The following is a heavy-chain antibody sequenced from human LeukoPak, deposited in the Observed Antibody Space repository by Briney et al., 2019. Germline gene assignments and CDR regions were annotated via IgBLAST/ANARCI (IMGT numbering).Heavy chain of an antibody. Sequence: ASVKVSCKASGYTFTSNYIHWVRQAPGQGLEWMGMIYPRDGSTSYAQKFQGRVTVTGDTSTSTVHMELSGLRSEDTAVYYCARDQEGFDYWGQGTLVTVSS. CDR1: GYTFTSNY. CDR2: IYPRDGST. V-gene: IGHV1-46*01. J-gene: IGHJ4*02. CDR3: ARDQEGFDY.